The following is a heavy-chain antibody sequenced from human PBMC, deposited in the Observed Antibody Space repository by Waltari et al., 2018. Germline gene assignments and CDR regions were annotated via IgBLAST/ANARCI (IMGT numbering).Heavy chain of an antibody. V-gene: IGHV1-69*04. CDR2: IIPILGIA. Sequence: QVQLVQSGAEVNKPGSSVTVYGKAAGGTFSSSGISWVRQAPGQGLEWMGGIIPILGIANYAQKFQGRVTITADESTSTAYMELSSLRSEDTAVYYCASGSGSYSYWGQGTLVTVSS. D-gene: IGHD3-10*01. CDR3: ASGSGSYSY. J-gene: IGHJ4*02. CDR1: GGTFSSSG.